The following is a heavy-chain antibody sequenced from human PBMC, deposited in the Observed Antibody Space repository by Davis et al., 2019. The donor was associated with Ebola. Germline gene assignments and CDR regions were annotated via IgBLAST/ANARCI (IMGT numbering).Heavy chain of an antibody. D-gene: IGHD4-17*01. V-gene: IGHV1-3*01. J-gene: IGHJ4*02. CDR3: ARAPTTVPLYYFDY. CDR2: INAGNGNT. CDR1: GYTLTSYP. Sequence: ASVKVSCKASGYTLTSYPMHWARQAPGQRLEWMGWINAGNGNTKYSQKFQGRVTITRDTSASTAYMELSSLRSEDTAMYYCARAPTTVPLYYFDYWGQGTLVTVSS.